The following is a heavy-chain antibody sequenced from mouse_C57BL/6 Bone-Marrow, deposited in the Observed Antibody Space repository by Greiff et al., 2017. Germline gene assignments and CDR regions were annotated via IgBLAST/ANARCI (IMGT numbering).Heavy chain of an antibody. D-gene: IGHD2-4*01. CDR2: ISYDGSN. Sequence: DVQLVESGPGLVKPSQSLSLTCSVTGYSITSGYYWNWIRQFPGNKLEWMGYISYDGSNNYNPSLKNRISITRDTSKNQFFLKLNSVTTEDTATYYCAIYYDSFYYYAMDYWGQGTSVTVSS. V-gene: IGHV3-6*01. CDR3: AIYYDSFYYYAMDY. J-gene: IGHJ4*01. CDR1: GYSITSGYY.